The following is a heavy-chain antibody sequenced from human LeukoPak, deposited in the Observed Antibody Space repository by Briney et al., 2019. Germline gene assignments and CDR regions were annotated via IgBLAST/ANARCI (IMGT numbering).Heavy chain of an antibody. Sequence: GGSLRLSCAASGFTFSSYAMSWVRQAPGKGLEWVSAISGSGGSTYYADSVKGRFTISRDNSKNTLYLQMNSLRAEDTAVYYCAKYVFPEAFIVVVPAAIRSNFDYWGQGTLVTVTS. D-gene: IGHD2-2*02. CDR2: ISGSGGST. CDR3: AKYVFPEAFIVVVPAAIRSNFDY. CDR1: GFTFSSYA. J-gene: IGHJ4*02. V-gene: IGHV3-23*01.